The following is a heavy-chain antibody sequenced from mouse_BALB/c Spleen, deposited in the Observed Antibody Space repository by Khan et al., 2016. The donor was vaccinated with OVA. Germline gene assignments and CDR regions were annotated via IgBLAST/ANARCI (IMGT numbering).Heavy chain of an antibody. CDR2: IYPGDGDT. CDR3: ARYCGSRFAY. CDR1: GYTFSSSW. J-gene: IGHJ3*01. D-gene: IGHD1-1*01. Sequence: QVQLQQSGAELVRPGSSVKISCKATGYTFSSSWMNWVKQRPGQGLEWIGQIYPGDGDTNYNGKFRGKATLTADKSSRTAYMQLSSLTSEDSAAYFCARYCGSRFAYWGQGTLVTVSA. V-gene: IGHV1-80*01.